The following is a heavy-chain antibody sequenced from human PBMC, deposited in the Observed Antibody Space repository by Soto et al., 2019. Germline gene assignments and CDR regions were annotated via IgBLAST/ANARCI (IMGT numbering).Heavy chain of an antibody. CDR2: ISSSSSYI. CDR1: GFTFSSYS. Sequence: LRLSCAASGFTFSSYSMNWIRQAPGKGLEWVSSISSSSSYIYYADSVKGRFTISRDNAKNSLYLQMNSLRAEDSAVYYCAVYYYDSSGYYPTPGYWGQGTLVTVSS. J-gene: IGHJ4*02. CDR3: AVYYYDSSGYYPTPGY. D-gene: IGHD3-22*01. V-gene: IGHV3-21*01.